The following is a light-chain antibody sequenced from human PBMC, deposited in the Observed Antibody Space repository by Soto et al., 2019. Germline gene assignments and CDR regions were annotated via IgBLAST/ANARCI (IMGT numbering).Light chain of an antibody. CDR2: KAS. CDR3: QQYDSYSVRT. J-gene: IGKJ1*01. CDR1: QTITTS. Sequence: DIQMTQSPSTLSASVGDGVTITCRASQTITTSLAWYQQKPGKAPKLLIYKASSLESGVPSRFSGSGSGTEFTLTSSSLQPDDCATYYCQQYDSYSVRTFGQGTKVEI. V-gene: IGKV1-5*03.